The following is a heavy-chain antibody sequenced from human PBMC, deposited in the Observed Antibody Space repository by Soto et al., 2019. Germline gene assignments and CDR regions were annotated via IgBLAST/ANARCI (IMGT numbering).Heavy chain of an antibody. V-gene: IGHV1-69*01. J-gene: IGHJ3*02. CDR3: ARDPSYYYDSSGYLYAFAI. CDR2: IIPIFGTA. CDR1: GGTFSSYA. D-gene: IGHD3-22*01. Sequence: QVQLVQSGAEVKKPGSSVKVSCKASGGTFSSYAISWVRQAPGQGLEWMGGIIPIFGTANYAQKFQGRVTITADESTSTAYMELSSLRSEDTAVYYCARDPSYYYDSSGYLYAFAIWGQGTMVTVSS.